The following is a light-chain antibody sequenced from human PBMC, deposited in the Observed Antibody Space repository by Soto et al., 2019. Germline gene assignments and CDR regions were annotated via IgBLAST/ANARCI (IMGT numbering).Light chain of an antibody. CDR1: QSVSSSY. CDR2: GAS. V-gene: IGKV3-20*01. J-gene: IGKJ4*01. Sequence: ESVFTQSPGTLALSRGERATLSCRASQSVSSSYLAWYQQKPGQAPRLLIYGASSRATGIPDRFSGSGSGTDFTLTISRLEPEDFAVYYCQQYGSSPLTFGGGTKVDI. CDR3: QQYGSSPLT.